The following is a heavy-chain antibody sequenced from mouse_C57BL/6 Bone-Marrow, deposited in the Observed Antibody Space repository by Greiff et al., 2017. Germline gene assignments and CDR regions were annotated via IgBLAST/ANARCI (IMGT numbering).Heavy chain of an antibody. J-gene: IGHJ3*01. Sequence: VQLQQPGAELVKPGASVKLSCKASGYNFTSYWMQWVKQRPGQGLEWIGAIDPSDSYTNYNQKFKGKATLTVDTSASTAYMQLSSMTSEDSAVYYCAYSSGPSWFAYWGQGTLVTVSA. CDR2: IDPSDSYT. CDR3: AYSSGPSWFAY. D-gene: IGHD3-2*02. V-gene: IGHV1-50*01. CDR1: GYNFTSYW.